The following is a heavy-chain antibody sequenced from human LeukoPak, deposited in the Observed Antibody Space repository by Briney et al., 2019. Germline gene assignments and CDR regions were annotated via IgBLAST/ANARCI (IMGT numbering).Heavy chain of an antibody. D-gene: IGHD6-19*01. CDR3: ARDLERYSSGWRGGY. CDR1: GFTFSSYA. V-gene: IGHV3-30-3*01. J-gene: IGHJ4*02. Sequence: GRSLRLSCAASGFTFSSYAMHWVRQAPGKGLEWVAVISYDGSNKYYADSVKGRFTISRDNSKNTLYLQMNSLRAEDTAVYYCARDLERYSSGWRGGYWGQEPLVTVSS. CDR2: ISYDGSNK.